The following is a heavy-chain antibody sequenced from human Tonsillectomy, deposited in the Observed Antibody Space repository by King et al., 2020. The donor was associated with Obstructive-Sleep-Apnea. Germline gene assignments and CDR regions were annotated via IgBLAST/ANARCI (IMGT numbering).Heavy chain of an antibody. CDR3: ARVGSSSWYFSFDY. V-gene: IGHV4-39*07. CDR1: GGSISSSSYY. Sequence: QLQESGPGLVKPSETLSLTCTVSGGSISSSSYYWGWIRQPPGKGLEWIGRIYYSGHTYYNPSLKSRVTISLDTSKNQFSLKLGSVTAADTAVYYCARVGSSSWYFSFDYWGQGTLVTVSS. J-gene: IGHJ4*02. CDR2: IYYSGHT. D-gene: IGHD6-13*01.